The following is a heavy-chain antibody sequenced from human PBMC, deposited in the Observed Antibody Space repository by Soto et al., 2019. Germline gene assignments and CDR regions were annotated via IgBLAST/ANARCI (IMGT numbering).Heavy chain of an antibody. CDR1: GFTFSSYA. V-gene: IGHV3-23*01. CDR3: ASMVRGVFYGMDV. D-gene: IGHD3-10*01. J-gene: IGHJ6*02. Sequence: GSLRLSCAASGFTFSSYAMSWVRQAPGKGLEWVSAISGSGGSTYYAGSVKGRFTISRDNSKNTLYLQMNSLRAEDTAVYYCASMVRGVFYGMDVWGQGTTVTVSS. CDR2: ISGSGGST.